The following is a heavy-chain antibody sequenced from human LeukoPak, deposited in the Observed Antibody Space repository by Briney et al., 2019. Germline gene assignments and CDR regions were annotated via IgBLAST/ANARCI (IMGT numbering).Heavy chain of an antibody. CDR1: GFTFSNFW. V-gene: IGHV3-74*01. D-gene: IGHD5-12*01. CDR2: INSDGSST. Sequence: GGSLRLSCAASGFTFSNFWMHWVRQAPGRGLVWVSRINSDGSSTSYADSVKGRVTISRDNAKKTLYLQMNSLRAEDTAVYYCARGRSGHYFDYWGQGTLVTVSS. J-gene: IGHJ4*02. CDR3: ARGRSGHYFDY.